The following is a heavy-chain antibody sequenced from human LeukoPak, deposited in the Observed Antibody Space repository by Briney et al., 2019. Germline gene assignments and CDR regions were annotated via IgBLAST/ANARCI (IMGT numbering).Heavy chain of an antibody. CDR3: ARALIALGPRPNYYYYYMDV. V-gene: IGHV1-69*05. J-gene: IGHJ6*03. Sequence: ASVKVSCKASGGTFSSYAISWGRQAPGQGLEWMGGIIPIVVLAISAQKFQGRVTITTDEPTRTAYMELSSLRSEDTAVYYCARALIALGPRPNYYYYYMDVWGKGTTVTVSS. D-gene: IGHD3-16*02. CDR1: GGTFSSYA. CDR2: IIPIVVLA.